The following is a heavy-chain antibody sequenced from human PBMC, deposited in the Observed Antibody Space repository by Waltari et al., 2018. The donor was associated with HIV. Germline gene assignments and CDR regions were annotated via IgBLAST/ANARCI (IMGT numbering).Heavy chain of an antibody. CDR2: IIPKNSVA. Sequence: QVQLVQSGAEVQKPEASVRVSCKASGYTFTASYIHWVRQAPGQGLEGMGRIIPKNSVANYAKNFQVRVTRTRYTSISTVFMELSRLTSNDTAVYYCARDYGYSGYDYLDFWGQGTLVTVSS. CDR3: ARDYGYSGYDYLDF. V-gene: IGHV1-2*06. J-gene: IGHJ4*02. CDR1: GYTFTASY. D-gene: IGHD5-12*01.